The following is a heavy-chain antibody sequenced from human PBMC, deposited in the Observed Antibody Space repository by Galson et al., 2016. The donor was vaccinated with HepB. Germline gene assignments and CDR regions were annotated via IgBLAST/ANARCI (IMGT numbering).Heavy chain of an antibody. CDR3: ARLGRYTGWYSVY. D-gene: IGHD3-16*02. Sequence: SLRLSCAVSGFTFNNAWMNWVRQAPGKGLEWVGRSKSKNDGGAIDYAAPVEGRFTISRDDSRNSVYLQMDSLRAEDTAVYYCARLGRYTGWYSVYWGQGTLVTVSS. V-gene: IGHV3-15*07. CDR2: SKSKNDGGAI. J-gene: IGHJ4*02. CDR1: GFTFNNAW.